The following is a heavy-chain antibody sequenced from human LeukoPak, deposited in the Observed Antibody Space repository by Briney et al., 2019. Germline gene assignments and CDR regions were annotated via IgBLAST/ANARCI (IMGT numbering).Heavy chain of an antibody. D-gene: IGHD2-15*01. Sequence: ASVKVSCKASGYTFTSYGISWVRQAPGQGLEWMGRISAYNGNTNYAQKLQGRVTMTTDTSTSIACMELRSLRSDDTAVYYCARGYCSGGSCYPFDYWGQGTLVTVSS. CDR2: ISAYNGNT. V-gene: IGHV1-18*01. CDR3: ARGYCSGGSCYPFDY. J-gene: IGHJ4*02. CDR1: GYTFTSYG.